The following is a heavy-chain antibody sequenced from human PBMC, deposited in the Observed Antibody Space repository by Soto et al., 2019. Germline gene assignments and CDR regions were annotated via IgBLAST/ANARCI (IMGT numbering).Heavy chain of an antibody. CDR3: ARNTGGTRGPYFDY. CDR2: INYSGST. D-gene: IGHD1-1*01. Sequence: QVQLQESGPGLVKPSDTLSLTCAVSDYSISSSNWWGWIRQSPGKELEWIGYINYSGSTYYNPSLKSRVTMSIDTSKNQFSLNLNSGTAVDTAVYYCARNTGGTRGPYFDYWGQGALVTVSS. V-gene: IGHV4-28*01. J-gene: IGHJ4*02. CDR1: DYSISSSNW.